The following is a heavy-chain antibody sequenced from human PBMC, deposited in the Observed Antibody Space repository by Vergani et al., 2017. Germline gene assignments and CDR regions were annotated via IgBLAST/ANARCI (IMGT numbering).Heavy chain of an antibody. D-gene: IGHD2-15*01. J-gene: IGHJ6*02. CDR1: GGSISSISW. CDR3: ARGLVVVVAAPSYYYGMDV. Sequence: QVQLQESGPGLVKPSGILSLTCAVSGGSISSISWWSWVRQPPGKGLEWIGEIYHSGSTNYNPSLKSRVTISVDKSKNQFSLKLSSVTAADTAVYYCARGLVVVVAAPSYYYGMDVWGQGTTVTVSS. V-gene: IGHV4-4*02. CDR2: IYHSGST.